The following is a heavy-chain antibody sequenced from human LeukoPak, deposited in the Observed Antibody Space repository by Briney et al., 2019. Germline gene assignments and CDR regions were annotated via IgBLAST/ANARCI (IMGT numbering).Heavy chain of an antibody. D-gene: IGHD1-26*01. J-gene: IGHJ3*02. CDR2: IYYSGST. CDR3: ARPPGVGTTTYAFDI. CDR1: GGSISSYY. V-gene: IGHV4-59*01. Sequence: PSETLSLTCTVSGGSISSYYWSWIRQPPGKGLEWIGYIYYSGSTNYNPSLKSRVTISVDTSKNQFSLKLSSVTAADTAVYYCARPPGVGTTTYAFDIWGQGTMVTVSS.